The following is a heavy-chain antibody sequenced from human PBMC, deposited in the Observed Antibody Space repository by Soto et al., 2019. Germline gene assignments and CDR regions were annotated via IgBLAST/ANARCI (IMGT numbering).Heavy chain of an antibody. D-gene: IGHD6-13*01. J-gene: IGHJ6*02. Sequence: GASVKVSCKASGYTFTSYGISWVRQAPGQGLEWMGWISAYNGNTNYAQKLQGRVTMTTDTSTSTAYMELRSLRSDDTAVYYCARGLAAGTEATYGMDVWGQGTTVTVSS. CDR1: GYTFTSYG. CDR3: ARGLAAGTEATYGMDV. CDR2: ISAYNGNT. V-gene: IGHV1-18*01.